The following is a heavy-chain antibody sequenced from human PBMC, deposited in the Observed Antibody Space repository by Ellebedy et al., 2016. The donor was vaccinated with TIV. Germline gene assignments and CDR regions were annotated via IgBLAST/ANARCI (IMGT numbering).Heavy chain of an antibody. D-gene: IGHD6-19*01. CDR1: GYTFTSYG. CDR3: ASGGGWPRAGFDY. CDR2: ISAYHGNT. Sequence: AASVKVSCKTSGYTFTSYGISWVRQAPGQGLEWMGWISAYHGNTNYAQKFQGRVTITRNTSISTAYMELSSLRSEDTAVYYCASGGGWPRAGFDYWGQGTLVTVSS. J-gene: IGHJ4*02. V-gene: IGHV1-18*04.